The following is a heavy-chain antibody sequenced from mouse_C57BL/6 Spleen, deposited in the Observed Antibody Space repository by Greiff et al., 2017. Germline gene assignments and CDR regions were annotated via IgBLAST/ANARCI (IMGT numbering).Heavy chain of an antibody. V-gene: IGHV14-4*01. CDR3: TTGGTGAY. CDR2: IDPENGDT. Sequence: EVQLQQSGAELVRPGASVKLSCTASGFNIKDDYMHWVKQRPEQGLEWIGWIDPENGDTEYASKFQGKATITADTSSNTAYLQLSSLTSEDTAVYYCTTGGTGAYWGQGTLVTVSA. CDR1: GFNIKDDY. D-gene: IGHD1-1*01. J-gene: IGHJ3*01.